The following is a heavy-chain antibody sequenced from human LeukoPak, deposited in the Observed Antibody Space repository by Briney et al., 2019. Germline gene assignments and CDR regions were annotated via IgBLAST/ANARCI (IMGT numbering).Heavy chain of an antibody. V-gene: IGHV3-15*01. D-gene: IGHD2-2*01. Sequence: GGSLRLSCAASGFTFSNAWMSWVRQAPGKGLEWVGRIKKKTDGGTTAYAAPVKGRFTISRDDSKNTLSLQMNSLRSEDTAVYYCARDRYCSSTSCYRWMDVWGKGTTVTVSS. CDR3: ARDRYCSSTSCYRWMDV. CDR1: GFTFSNAW. CDR2: IKKKTDGGTT. J-gene: IGHJ6*04.